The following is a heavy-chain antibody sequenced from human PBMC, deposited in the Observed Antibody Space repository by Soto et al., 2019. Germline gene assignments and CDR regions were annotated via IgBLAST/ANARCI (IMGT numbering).Heavy chain of an antibody. CDR2: MNANSGNT. Sequence: QVQLVQSGAEVKKPGASVKVSCKASGYTFTSYDINWVRQATGQGLEWMGWMNANSGNTGYAQKFQSRITMTRDTSMSTAYMELSSLTSEDTAVYYCARRTIAYWYFDLWGRGTLVTVSS. V-gene: IGHV1-8*01. J-gene: IGHJ2*01. CDR3: ARRTIAYWYFDL. CDR1: GYTFTSYD. D-gene: IGHD1-1*01.